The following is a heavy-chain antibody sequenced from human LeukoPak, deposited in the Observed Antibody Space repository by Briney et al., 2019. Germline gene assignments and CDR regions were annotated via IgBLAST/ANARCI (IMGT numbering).Heavy chain of an antibody. CDR1: GFTFSSYD. Sequence: GGSLRLSCAASGFTFSSYDMHWVRQATGKGLEWVSAIGTAGDTYYPGSVKGRFTISRENAKNSLYLQMNSLRAGDTAVYYCARVPPERYDSSGYTDWYFDLWGRGTLVTVSS. CDR3: ARVPPERYDSSGYTDWYFDL. D-gene: IGHD3-22*01. J-gene: IGHJ2*01. CDR2: IGTAGDT. V-gene: IGHV3-13*01.